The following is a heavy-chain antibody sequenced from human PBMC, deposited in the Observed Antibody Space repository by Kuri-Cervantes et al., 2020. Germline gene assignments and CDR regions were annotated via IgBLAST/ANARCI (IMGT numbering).Heavy chain of an antibody. V-gene: IGHV1-24*01. CDR3: ATDIVVVPAAITYGMDV. J-gene: IGHJ6*02. D-gene: IGHD2-2*02. Sequence: ASVKVSCKVSGYTLTELSMHWVRQAPGKGLEWMGGFDPEDGETIYAQKFQGRVTMTEDTSTDTAYMELSSLRSEDTAVYYCATDIVVVPAAITYGMDVWGQGTTVTVSS. CDR2: FDPEDGET. CDR1: GYTLTELS.